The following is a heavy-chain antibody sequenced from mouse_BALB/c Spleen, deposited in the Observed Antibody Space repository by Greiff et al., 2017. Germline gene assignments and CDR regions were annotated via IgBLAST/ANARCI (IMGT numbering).Heavy chain of an antibody. Sequence: VQRVESGPGLVQPSQSLSITCTVSGFSLTSYGVHWVRQSPGKGLEWLGVIWSGGSTDYNAAFISRLSISKDNSKSQVFFKMNSLQANDTAIYYCARRGDYYGSSYEDYWGQGTTLTVSS. V-gene: IGHV2-2*02. J-gene: IGHJ2*01. D-gene: IGHD1-1*01. CDR3: ARRGDYYGSSYEDY. CDR1: GFSLTSYG. CDR2: IWSGGST.